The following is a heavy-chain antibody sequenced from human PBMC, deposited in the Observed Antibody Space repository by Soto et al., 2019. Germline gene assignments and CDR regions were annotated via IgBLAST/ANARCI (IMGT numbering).Heavy chain of an antibody. D-gene: IGHD3-16*02. CDR3: ATQIMITFGGVIATGG. CDR1: AFTFSSYS. Sequence: GSLRLSCAASAFTFSSYSMNWVRQAPGKGLEWVSSISRSSDYIYYADSLKGRFTISRDNAKNSLYLQMNSLRAEDTAVYYCATQIMITFGGVIATGGWGQGTLVTVSS. J-gene: IGHJ4*02. V-gene: IGHV3-21*01. CDR2: ISRSSDYI.